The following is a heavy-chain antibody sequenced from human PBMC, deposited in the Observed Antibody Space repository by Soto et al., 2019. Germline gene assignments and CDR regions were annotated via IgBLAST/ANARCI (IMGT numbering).Heavy chain of an antibody. D-gene: IGHD3-22*01. Sequence: ASVRVSCKTSGYSFTSYFIHWVRQAPGQGLEWMGIINPSGGSTNYAQKLQGRVSMTRDRSTSTVHMELSSLRSDDTAMYYCAREYGNYDSSGYYAYWGQGTLVTVSS. CDR1: GYSFTSYF. CDR2: INPSGGST. CDR3: AREYGNYDSSGYYAY. J-gene: IGHJ4*02. V-gene: IGHV1-46*01.